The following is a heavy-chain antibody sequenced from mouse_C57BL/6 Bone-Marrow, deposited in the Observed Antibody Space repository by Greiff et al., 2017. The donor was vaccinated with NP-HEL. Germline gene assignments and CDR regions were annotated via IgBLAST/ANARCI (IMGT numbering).Heavy chain of an antibody. CDR1: GFTFSSYA. J-gene: IGHJ4*01. Sequence: EVKLVESGGGLVKPGGSLKLSCAASGFTFSSYAMSWVRQTPEKRLEWVATISDGGSYTYYPDNVKGRFTISRDNAKNNLYLQMSHLKSEDTAMYYCTYYYAMDYWGQGTSVTVSS. CDR3: TYYYAMDY. CDR2: ISDGGSYT. V-gene: IGHV5-4*03.